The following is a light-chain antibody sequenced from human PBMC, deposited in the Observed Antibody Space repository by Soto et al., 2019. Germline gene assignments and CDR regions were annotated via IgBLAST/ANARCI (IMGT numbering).Light chain of an antibody. CDR1: SSNIGAGYD. Sequence: QSVLTHPPSVSGAPGQRVTISCTGSSSNIGAGYDVHWYQQLPGTAPKLLIYGNSNRPSGVPDRFSGSKSGTSASMAITGLQAEEEADYYWQSYDSRLSVVVFGGGTKLTVL. CDR2: GNS. CDR3: QSYDSRLSVVV. J-gene: IGLJ2*01. V-gene: IGLV1-40*01.